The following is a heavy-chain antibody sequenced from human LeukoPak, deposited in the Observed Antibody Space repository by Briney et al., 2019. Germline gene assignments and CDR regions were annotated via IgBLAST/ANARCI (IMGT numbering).Heavy chain of an antibody. J-gene: IGHJ4*02. D-gene: IGHD4-17*01. CDR2: INPSGGST. CDR3: ARDGENDYGDYGGLLDY. Sequence: ASVKVSCKASGYTFTSYHMHWVRQVPGQGLEWMGIINPSGGSTSYAQKFQGRVTMTRDTSTSTVYMELSSLRSEDTAVYYCARDGENDYGDYGGLLDYWGQGTLVTVSS. V-gene: IGHV1-46*01. CDR1: GYTFTSYH.